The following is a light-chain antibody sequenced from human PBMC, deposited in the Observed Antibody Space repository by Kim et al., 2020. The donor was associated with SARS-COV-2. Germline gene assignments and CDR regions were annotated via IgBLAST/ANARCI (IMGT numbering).Light chain of an antibody. CDR3: MQATQFYS. V-gene: IGKV2-24*01. Sequence: AQPASISCRSSQSLEHSNGNPYLSWLQQRPGQPPRLLIYKVSNRFSGGPDRFSGSGAGTAFTMESSRVEAEDVAVYYCMQATQFYSFGQETKLEI. CDR1: QSLEHSNGNPY. CDR2: KVS. J-gene: IGKJ2*03.